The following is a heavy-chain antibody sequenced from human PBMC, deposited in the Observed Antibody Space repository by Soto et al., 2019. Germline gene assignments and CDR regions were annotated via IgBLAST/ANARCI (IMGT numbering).Heavy chain of an antibody. V-gene: IGHV4-31*03. CDR3: AIQPLNVHYYYGMDF. J-gene: IGHJ6*02. D-gene: IGHD5-18*01. Sequence: PSETLSLTCTVSGGSISSGGYYWSWIRQHPGKGLEWIGYIYYSGSTYYNPSLKSRVTISVDTSKNQFSLKLSSVTAADTAVYYCAIQPLNVHYYYGMDFWGQGSTVTGSS. CDR1: GGSISSGGYY. CDR2: IYYSGST.